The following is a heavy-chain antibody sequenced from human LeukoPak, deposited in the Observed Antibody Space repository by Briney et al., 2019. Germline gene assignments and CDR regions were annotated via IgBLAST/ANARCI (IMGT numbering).Heavy chain of an antibody. V-gene: IGHV3-48*03. CDR3: ARDRRKPIAAAAIFDY. Sequence: GGSLRLSCAASGFTFSSYEMNWVRQAPGKGLEWVSYISSSGSTIYYADSVKGRFTISRDNAKNSLYLQMNSLRAEDTAVYYCARDRRKPIAAAAIFDYWGQGTLVTVSS. CDR1: GFTFSSYE. D-gene: IGHD6-13*01. J-gene: IGHJ4*02. CDR2: ISSSGSTI.